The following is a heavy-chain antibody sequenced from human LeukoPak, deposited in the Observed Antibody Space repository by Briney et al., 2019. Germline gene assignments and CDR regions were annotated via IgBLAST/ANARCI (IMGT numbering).Heavy chain of an antibody. CDR1: GGSISSYS. D-gene: IGHD6-19*01. CDR2: IYYSGST. CDR3: ARDRRASSSGWFHDAFDI. V-gene: IGHV4-59*01. Sequence: SETLSLTCTVSGGSISSYSWSWIRQPPGKGLEWIGYIYYSGSTNYNPSLKRRAPLSVDTSKNQFSRKLSPVTAADTAVYCCARDRRASSSGWFHDAFDIWGQGTMVTVSS. J-gene: IGHJ3*02.